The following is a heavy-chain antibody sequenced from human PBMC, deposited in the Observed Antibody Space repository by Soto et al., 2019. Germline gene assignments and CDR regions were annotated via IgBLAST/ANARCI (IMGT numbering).Heavy chain of an antibody. CDR1: CYPLPGSG. J-gene: IGHJ4*02. CDR2: INAGNGNT. Sequence: GASVQVPCTASCYPLPGSGTDLVRQDPGQRVEWMGWINAGNGNTKYSQKFQGRVTINRDTSARTEYMELSSLRSEETDVYYGGRELRFLEWFYWGQGTLVTVSA. V-gene: IGHV1-3*01. CDR3: GRELRFLEWFY. D-gene: IGHD3-3*01.